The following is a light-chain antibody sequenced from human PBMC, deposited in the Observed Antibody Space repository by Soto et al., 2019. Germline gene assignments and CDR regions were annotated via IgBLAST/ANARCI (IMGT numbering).Light chain of an antibody. V-gene: IGKV1-39*01. J-gene: IGKJ4*01. CDR1: QTLFTY. Sequence: DIQMTQSPSSLSASVGDRVTITCRASQTLFTYLNWYQHKPGKAPKLLVYDASTLQSGVPSRFSASGSGTDFTLTISSLQPEDFATYYCQQNYITPPFTFGGGTKVE. CDR2: DAS. CDR3: QQNYITPPFT.